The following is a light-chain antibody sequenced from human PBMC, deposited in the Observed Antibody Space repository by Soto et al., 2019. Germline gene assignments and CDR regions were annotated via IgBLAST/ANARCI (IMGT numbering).Light chain of an antibody. Sequence: DIQMTQSPSSLSASVGDRVTITCQASQDISNYLNWYQQKPGKAPKLLIYDASNLETGVPSRFSGSGSGTDFTFXISSLXPEDIATYYCQQYDNPITFGQGTRLEIK. CDR3: QQYDNPIT. V-gene: IGKV1-33*01. CDR2: DAS. CDR1: QDISNY. J-gene: IGKJ5*01.